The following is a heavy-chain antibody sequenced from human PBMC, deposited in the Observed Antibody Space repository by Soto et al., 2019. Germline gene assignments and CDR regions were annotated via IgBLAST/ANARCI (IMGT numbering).Heavy chain of an antibody. CDR3: ARRRGHDYAWFHX. CDR1: GGSISSISYY. Sequence: PSETLSLTCTVSGGSISSISYYWGWIRQPPGKGPELIGSIYYSGSTYYNPSLKSRVTIYVDTSKNQFSLKLSSVTAADTAVYYCARRRGHDYAWFHXWGQGTLVTVSX. CDR2: IYYSGST. D-gene: IGHD4-17*01. J-gene: IGHJ5*02. V-gene: IGHV4-39*01.